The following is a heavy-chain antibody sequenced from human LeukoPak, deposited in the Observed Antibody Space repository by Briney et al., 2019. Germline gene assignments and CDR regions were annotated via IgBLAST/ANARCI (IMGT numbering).Heavy chain of an antibody. CDR2: ISSSSSYI. CDR3: ARDLGVAGTFYYFDY. Sequence: XWVRQAXXXXLEWXSSISSSSSYIYYADSVKGRFTISRDNAKNSLYLQMNSLRAEDTAVYYCARDLGVAGTFYYFDYWGQGTLVTVSS. J-gene: IGHJ4*02. V-gene: IGHV3-21*01. D-gene: IGHD6-19*01.